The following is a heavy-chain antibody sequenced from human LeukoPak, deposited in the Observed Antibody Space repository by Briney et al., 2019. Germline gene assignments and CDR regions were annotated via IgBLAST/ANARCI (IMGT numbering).Heavy chain of an antibody. Sequence: LSETLSLTCAVYGGSFSGYYWSWIRQPPGEGLEWIGEINHSGSTNYNPSLKSRVTISVDTSKNQFSLKLSSVTAADTAVYYCARPYSSGWYGRKGFDYWGQGTLVTVSS. CDR2: INHSGST. V-gene: IGHV4-34*01. CDR1: GGSFSGYY. CDR3: ARPYSSGWYGRKGFDY. D-gene: IGHD6-19*01. J-gene: IGHJ4*02.